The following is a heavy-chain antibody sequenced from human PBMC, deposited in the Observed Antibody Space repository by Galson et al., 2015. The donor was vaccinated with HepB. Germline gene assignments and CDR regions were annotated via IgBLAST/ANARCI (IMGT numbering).Heavy chain of an antibody. CDR2: GIT. D-gene: IGHD1-26*01. J-gene: IGHJ4*02. V-gene: IGHV4-59*09. Sequence: GITVYKPSLESRVTLSVDTSKNRVSLKLASLTAADTAVYYCARGEPIDYWGQGTLVTVSS. CDR3: ARGEPIDY.